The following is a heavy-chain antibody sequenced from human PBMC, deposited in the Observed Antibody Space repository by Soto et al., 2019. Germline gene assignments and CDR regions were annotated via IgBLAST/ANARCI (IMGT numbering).Heavy chain of an antibody. CDR3: ARDFTVGAIYSGVYYYSLDV. CDR1: GFTFNNYG. V-gene: IGHV3-33*01. J-gene: IGHJ6*01. D-gene: IGHD1-26*01. CDR2: IWYDGSKT. Sequence: QEQLVESGGGVVQPGRSLRLSCAASGFTFNNYGIHWVRQAPGKGLEWVAVIWYDGSKTRYAYSVKGRFTISRDNFKNTWYLQMDSLRAEDTAMYYCARDFTVGAIYSGVYYYSLDVWGRGTTVTVSS.